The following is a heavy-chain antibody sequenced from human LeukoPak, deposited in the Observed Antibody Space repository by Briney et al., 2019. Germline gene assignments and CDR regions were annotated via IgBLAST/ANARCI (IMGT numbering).Heavy chain of an antibody. V-gene: IGHV4-34*01. CDR1: GGSFSGYY. CDR2: INHSGST. CDR3: ASFLTAGRYYYDMDV. Sequence: SETLSLTCAVYGGSFSGYYWSWIRQPPGKGLEWIGEINHSGSTNYNPSLKSRVTISVDTSKNQFSLKLSSVTAADTAVYYCASFLTAGRYYYDMDVWGQGTTVTVSS. J-gene: IGHJ6*02. D-gene: IGHD6-19*01.